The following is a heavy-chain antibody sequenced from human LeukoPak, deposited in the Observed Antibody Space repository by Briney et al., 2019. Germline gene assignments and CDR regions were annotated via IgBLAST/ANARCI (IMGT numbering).Heavy chain of an antibody. Sequence: GASVKVSCKASGGTFSSYAISWVRQAPGQGLEWMGGIIPIFGTANYAQKFQGRVTITADKSTSTAYMELSSLRSEDTAVYYCAASEADGYNPGAFDIWGQGTMVTVSS. CDR3: AASEADGYNPGAFDI. CDR2: IIPIFGTA. D-gene: IGHD5-24*01. V-gene: IGHV1-69*06. J-gene: IGHJ3*02. CDR1: GGTFSSYA.